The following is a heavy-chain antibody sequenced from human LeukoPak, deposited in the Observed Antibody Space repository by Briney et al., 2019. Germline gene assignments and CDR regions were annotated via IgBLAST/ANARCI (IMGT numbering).Heavy chain of an antibody. J-gene: IGHJ4*02. V-gene: IGHV3-11*01. Sequence: PGGSLRLSCAASGFTFSDYYMSWLRQAPGKGLEWVSYISSSGSTIYYADSVKGRFTISRDNAKNALYLQMNSLRAEDTAVYYCARVRLSYYYDSSGYYLDYWGQGTLVTVSS. D-gene: IGHD3-22*01. CDR2: ISSSGSTI. CDR3: ARVRLSYYYDSSGYYLDY. CDR1: GFTFSDYY.